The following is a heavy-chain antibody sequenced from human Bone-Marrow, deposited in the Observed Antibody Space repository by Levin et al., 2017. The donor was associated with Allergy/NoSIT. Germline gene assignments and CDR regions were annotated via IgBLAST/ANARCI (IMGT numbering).Heavy chain of an antibody. V-gene: IGHV4-39*07. CDR1: GGSISRSPYY. CDR3: AREGTPLSWDY. J-gene: IGHJ4*01. CDR2: IYYIGNT. D-gene: IGHD1-14*01. Sequence: SQTLSLTCTVSGGSISRSPYYWVWIRQPPGKGLEWIGSIYYIGNTYYNPSLKSRATISVDTSKNQFSLKLSSVTAADTAVYYCAREGTPLSWDYWGQGTLVTVSS.